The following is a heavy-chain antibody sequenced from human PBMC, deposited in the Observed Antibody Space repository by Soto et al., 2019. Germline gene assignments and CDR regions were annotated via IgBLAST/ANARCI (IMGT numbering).Heavy chain of an antibody. V-gene: IGHV3-15*07. CDR3: TTGIVYAHGAFDI. D-gene: IGHD3-16*02. CDR2: IKSKTDGGTT. J-gene: IGHJ3*02. Sequence: EVQLVESGGGLVKPGGSLRLSCAASGFTFSNVWMNWVRQAPGKGLEWVGRIKSKTDGGTTDYAAPVKGRFTISRDDSKNTRYLQMNSLKTEDTAVYYCTTGIVYAHGAFDIWAQGTMVTVSS. CDR1: GFTFSNVW.